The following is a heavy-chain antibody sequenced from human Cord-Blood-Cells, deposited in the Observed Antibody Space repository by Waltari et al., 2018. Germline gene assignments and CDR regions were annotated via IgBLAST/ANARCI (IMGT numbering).Heavy chain of an antibody. CDR2: IYWNDDK. J-gene: IGHJ4*02. Sequence: LALIYWNDDKRYSPSLKSRLTITKDTSKNQVVLTMTNMDPVDTATYYCAHRAVFPVVVTAMYYFDYWGQGTLVTVSS. D-gene: IGHD2-21*02. V-gene: IGHV2-5*01. CDR3: AHRAVFPVVVTAMYYFDY.